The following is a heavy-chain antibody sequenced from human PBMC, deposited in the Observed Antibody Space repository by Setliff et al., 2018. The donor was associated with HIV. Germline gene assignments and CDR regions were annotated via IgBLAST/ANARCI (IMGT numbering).Heavy chain of an antibody. CDR1: GGTFSIYA. D-gene: IGHD2-2*01. CDR2: IIPILGMS. V-gene: IGHV1-69*10. J-gene: IGHJ6*02. Sequence: SVKVSCKASGGTFSIYAISWVRQAPGQGLEWMGGIIPILGMSIYAQKFQGRVTITADESTSTAYMELSSLRSDDTAVYYCARGGVCTSTSCGGNYYYGMDVWCQGTTVTVSS. CDR3: ARGGVCTSTSCGGNYYYGMDV.